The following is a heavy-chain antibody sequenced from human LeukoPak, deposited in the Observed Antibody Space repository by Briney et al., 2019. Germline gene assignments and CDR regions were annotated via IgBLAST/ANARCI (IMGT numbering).Heavy chain of an antibody. J-gene: IGHJ4*02. V-gene: IGHV1-69*02. D-gene: IGHD3-22*01. CDR3: ATHPDYYDSSGYYSGSSDY. Sequence: SVKVSCKASGGTFSSYTISWVRQAPGQGLEWMGRIIPILGIANYAQKFQGRVTITADKSTSTAYMGLSSLRSEDTAVYYCATHPDYYDSSGYYSGSSDYWGQGTLVTVSS. CDR1: GGTFSSYT. CDR2: IIPILGIA.